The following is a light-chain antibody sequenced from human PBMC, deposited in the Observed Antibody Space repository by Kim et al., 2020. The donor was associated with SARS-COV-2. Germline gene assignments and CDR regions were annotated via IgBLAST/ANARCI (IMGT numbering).Light chain of an antibody. CDR1: SSDVGGYSY. CDR2: DVS. Sequence: SITISCTGTSSDVGGYSYVSWYQQHPGKAPKLMIYDVSKRPSGVSNRFSGSKSGNTASLTISGLQAEDEADYYCSSYTSSSTSNYVFGTGTQLTVL. CDR3: SSYTSSSTSNYV. V-gene: IGLV2-14*04. J-gene: IGLJ1*01.